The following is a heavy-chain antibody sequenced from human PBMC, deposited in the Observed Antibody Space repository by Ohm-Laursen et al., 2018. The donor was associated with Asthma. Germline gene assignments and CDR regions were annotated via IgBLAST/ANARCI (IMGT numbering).Heavy chain of an antibody. V-gene: IGHV4-31*03. CDR3: ARGIDYGGNHVDS. CDR2: IYYSWNT. J-gene: IGHJ4*02. D-gene: IGHD4-23*01. Sequence: TLSLTCTVSGGSITSGGNYWTWIRQHPGKGLEWIGDIYYSWNTYYNPSLKSRVTISVDTSKNQFSLELTSVTAADTAVYYCARGIDYGGNHVDSWGQGTLVTVPS. CDR1: GGSITSGGNY.